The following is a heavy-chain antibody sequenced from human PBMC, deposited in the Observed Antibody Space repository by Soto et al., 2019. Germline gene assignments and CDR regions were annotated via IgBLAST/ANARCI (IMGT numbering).Heavy chain of an antibody. Sequence: QVQLVQSGPEVKKSGSSVTVSCKLSGGTFTTDTISWLRRAPGQGLEWMGRIIPILGTGNYAQKFQGRVTITEEKSTNTAYMELSRLTSEDTAVYYWAREEGSYNMGTFPFYYLDVWGNGTTVTVSS. D-gene: IGHD3-10*01. J-gene: IGHJ6*03. CDR3: AREEGSYNMGTFPFYYLDV. V-gene: IGHV1-69*08. CDR2: IIPILGTG. CDR1: GGTFTTDT.